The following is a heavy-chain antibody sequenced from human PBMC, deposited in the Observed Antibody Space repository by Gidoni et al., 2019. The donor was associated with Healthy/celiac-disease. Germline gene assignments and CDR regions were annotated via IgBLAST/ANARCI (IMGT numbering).Heavy chain of an antibody. D-gene: IGHD5-12*01. J-gene: IGHJ4*02. CDR3: ARDVDIVATIPFTSFDY. CDR1: GYSFTSYW. V-gene: IGHV5-10-1*01. CDR2: IDPSDSYT. Sequence: EVQLVQSGAEVKKPGESLRISCKGSGYSFTSYWISWVRQMPGKGLEWMGRIDPSDSYTNYSPSFQGHVTISADKSISTAYLQWSSLKASDTAMYYCARDVDIVATIPFTSFDYWGQGTLVTVSS.